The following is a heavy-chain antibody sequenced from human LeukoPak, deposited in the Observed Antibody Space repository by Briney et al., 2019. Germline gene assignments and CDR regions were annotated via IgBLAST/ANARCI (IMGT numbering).Heavy chain of an antibody. D-gene: IGHD2-15*01. J-gene: IGHJ4*02. CDR3: AREEGGPGDY. V-gene: IGHV4-39*07. CDR1: GGSISSSIYY. CDR2: IYYSGST. Sequence: PSETLSLTCSVSGGSISSSIYYWGWIRQPPGKGLEWIGSIYYSGSTYYNPSLKSRVTISVDTSKNQFSLKLSSVTAADTAVYYCAREEGGPGDYWGQGTLVTVSS.